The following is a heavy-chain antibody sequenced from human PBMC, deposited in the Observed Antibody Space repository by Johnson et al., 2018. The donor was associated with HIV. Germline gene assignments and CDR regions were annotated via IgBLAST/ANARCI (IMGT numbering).Heavy chain of an antibody. CDR1: GFTFDDYA. D-gene: IGHD3-22*01. J-gene: IGHJ3*02. CDR2: ISWNSGSI. V-gene: IGHV3-9*01. Sequence: EVQLVESGGGLVQPGRSLRLSCVASGFTFDDYAMHWVLQAPWKGLEWVSGISWNSGSIGYADSVKGRFTISRDNAKNSLYLQMNSLRAEDTALYYCAKDYYDSSGYGDAFDIWGQGTMVTVSS. CDR3: AKDYYDSSGYGDAFDI.